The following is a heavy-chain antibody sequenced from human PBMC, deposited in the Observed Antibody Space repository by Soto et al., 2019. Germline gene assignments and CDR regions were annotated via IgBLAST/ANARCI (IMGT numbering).Heavy chain of an antibody. CDR1: GGSISSYY. V-gene: IGHV4-59*01. CDR3: ARAQAEASRDYYYYGMDV. J-gene: IGHJ6*02. Sequence: QVQLQESGPGLVKPSETLSLTCTVSGGSISSYYWSWIRQPPGKGLEWIGYIYYSGSINYNPSLKSRVTISVDTSKNQFSLKLSSVTAADTAVYYCARAQAEASRDYYYYGMDVWGQGTTVTVSS. CDR2: IYYSGSI.